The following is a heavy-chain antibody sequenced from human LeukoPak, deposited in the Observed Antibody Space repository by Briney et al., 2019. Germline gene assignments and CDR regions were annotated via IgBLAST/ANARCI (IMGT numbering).Heavy chain of an antibody. CDR1: GFSFGIYG. CDR2: IRYDGVNK. J-gene: IGHJ6*04. D-gene: IGHD1-7*01. CDR3: AITGTL. Sequence: GGSLRLSCAASGFSFGIYGMNWVRQAPGKGLEWVAYIRYDGVNKYYADSVKGRFTISRDNSKNTLYLQMNSLRAEDTALYYCAITGTLWGKGTTVTVSS. V-gene: IGHV3-30*02.